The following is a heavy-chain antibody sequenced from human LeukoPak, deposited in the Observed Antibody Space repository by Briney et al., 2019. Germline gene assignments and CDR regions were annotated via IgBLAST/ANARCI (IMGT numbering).Heavy chain of an antibody. J-gene: IGHJ5*02. D-gene: IGHD2-15*01. Sequence: SETLSLTCTVSGGSISSYYWSWIRQPPGKGLEWIGYIYYSGSTNYNPSLKSRVTISVDTSNNQFSLKLNSVTAADTAMYYCARWWGFDPWGQGTLVTVSS. CDR3: ARWWGFDP. CDR1: GGSISSYY. CDR2: IYYSGST. V-gene: IGHV4-59*12.